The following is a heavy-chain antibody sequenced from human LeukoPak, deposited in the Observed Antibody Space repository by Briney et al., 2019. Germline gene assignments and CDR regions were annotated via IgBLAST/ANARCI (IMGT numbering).Heavy chain of an antibody. CDR3: ARSVGLDS. D-gene: IGHD1-26*01. V-gene: IGHV3-21*01. Sequence: GGSLRLSCAASGFTLSTYTMNWVRQAPGKGLEWVSSITSSSSHMYYADSVKGRSTISRDNAENSLHLQMNSLRAEDTAIYYCARSVGLDSWGQGTLVTVSS. CDR1: GFTLSTYT. J-gene: IGHJ5*01. CDR2: ITSSSSHM.